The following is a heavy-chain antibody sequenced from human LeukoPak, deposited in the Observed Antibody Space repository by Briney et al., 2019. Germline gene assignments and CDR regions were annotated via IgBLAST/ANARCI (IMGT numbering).Heavy chain of an antibody. CDR1: GFTFSTYW. Sequence: PGGSLRLSCAASGFTFSTYWMHWVRQAPGKGLVWVSLIDTDGSSTPYADSVKGRFTISRDNAKNTLYLQMNSLRAEDTAVYYCARVSGSSDFDYWGQGTLVTVSS. J-gene: IGHJ4*02. CDR2: IDTDGSST. D-gene: IGHD3-10*01. CDR3: ARVSGSSDFDY. V-gene: IGHV3-74*01.